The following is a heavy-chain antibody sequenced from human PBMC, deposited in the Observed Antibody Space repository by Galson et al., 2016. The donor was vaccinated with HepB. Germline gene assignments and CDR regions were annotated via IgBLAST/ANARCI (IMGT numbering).Heavy chain of an antibody. J-gene: IGHJ6*02. D-gene: IGHD3-10*01. CDR1: GGSISSGGYY. CDR2: IYYSGST. CDR3: ARDGDSGGYYGMDV. V-gene: IGHV4-31*03. Sequence: TLSLTCTVSGGSISSGGYYWSWIRHHPGKGLEWIGYIYYSGSTYYTPSLKSRVAMSVDMSKNQFSLNLTSVTAADTAVYYCARDGDSGGYYGMDVWGQGTPVTVSS.